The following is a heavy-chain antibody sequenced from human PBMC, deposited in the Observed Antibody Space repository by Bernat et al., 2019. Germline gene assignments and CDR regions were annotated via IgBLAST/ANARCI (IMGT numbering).Heavy chain of an antibody. Sequence: EVQLLESGGGLVQPGGSLRLSCAASGFIFSSYAMSWVRQAPGKGLEWVSGISGRGSSTYSADSMKGRFTCSRDNTKNTLYLQLNSLRAEDTAVYYCAKDLAYGSGNYFDYWGQGTLVTVSS. D-gene: IGHD3-10*01. CDR1: GFIFSSYA. V-gene: IGHV3-23*01. CDR3: AKDLAYGSGNYFDY. CDR2: ISGRGSST. J-gene: IGHJ4*02.